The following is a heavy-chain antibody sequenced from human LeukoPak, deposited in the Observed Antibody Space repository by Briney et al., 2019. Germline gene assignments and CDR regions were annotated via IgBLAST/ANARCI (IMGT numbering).Heavy chain of an antibody. D-gene: IGHD3-22*01. J-gene: IGHJ4*02. Sequence: GGSLRLSCAASGFTFSSYAMSWVRQAPGKGLEWVSAISGIGGSTYYADSVKGRFTISRDNSKNTLYLQMNSLRAEDTAVYYCAKPVEGGSSGYYQPGYFDYWGQGTLVTVSS. CDR3: AKPVEGGSSGYYQPGYFDY. V-gene: IGHV3-23*01. CDR1: GFTFSSYA. CDR2: ISGIGGST.